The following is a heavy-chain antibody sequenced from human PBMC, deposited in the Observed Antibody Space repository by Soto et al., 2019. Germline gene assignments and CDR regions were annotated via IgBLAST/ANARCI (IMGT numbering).Heavy chain of an antibody. CDR2: ISSSSSYI. Sequence: PGGSLRLSCAASGFTFSSYSMNWVRQAPGKGLEWVSSISSSSSYIYYADSVKGRFTISRDNAKNSLYLQMNSLRAEDTAVYYCARGLYYYDSSGYPWYFDLWGRGTLVTVSS. V-gene: IGHV3-21*01. J-gene: IGHJ2*01. CDR3: ARGLYYYDSSGYPWYFDL. CDR1: GFTFSSYS. D-gene: IGHD3-22*01.